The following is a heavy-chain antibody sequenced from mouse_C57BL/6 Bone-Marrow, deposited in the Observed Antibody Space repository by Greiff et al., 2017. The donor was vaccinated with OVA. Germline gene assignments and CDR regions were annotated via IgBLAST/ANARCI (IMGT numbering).Heavy chain of an antibody. CDR3: ARARLFTTDY. CDR2: INPGSGGT. J-gene: IGHJ2*01. CDR1: GYAFTNYL. V-gene: IGHV1-54*01. Sequence: VQLQESGAELVRPGTSVKVSCKASGYAFTNYLIEWVKQRPGQGLEWIGVINPGSGGTNYNEKFKGKATLTADKSSSTAYMQLSSLTSEDSAVYFCARARLFTTDYWDQGTTLTVSS. D-gene: IGHD2-12*01.